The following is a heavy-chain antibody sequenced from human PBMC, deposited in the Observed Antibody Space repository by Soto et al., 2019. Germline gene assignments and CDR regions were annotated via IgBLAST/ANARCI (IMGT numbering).Heavy chain of an antibody. CDR1: GYGFTSYW. J-gene: IGHJ4*02. D-gene: IGHD6-19*01. Sequence: PGESLKISCKGYGYGFTSYWIAWVRQMPGKGLEWMGIIYPGDSDTRYSPSFQGQVTISADKSISTAYLQWSSLEASDTAMYYCTRGWLAQYYFDYWGQGTLVTVSS. CDR3: TRGWLAQYYFDY. CDR2: IYPGDSDT. V-gene: IGHV5-51*01.